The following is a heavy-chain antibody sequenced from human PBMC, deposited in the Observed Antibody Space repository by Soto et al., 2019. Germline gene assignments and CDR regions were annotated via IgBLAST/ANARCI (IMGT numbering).Heavy chain of an antibody. J-gene: IGHJ3*02. D-gene: IGHD3-10*01. CDR3: AGGGLQWYGEISSEAFEI. CDR2: IDSCDSYT. V-gene: IGHV5-10-1*01. CDR1: GYSFTSYW. Sequence: GAYLTISCKGSGYSFTSYWISWARQMPGKGLEWMGRIDSCDSYTNYSPSFHGHVTIFFDESISTATLQWSSLKASDTARYYCAGGGLQWYGEISSEAFEIWGVGKMVT.